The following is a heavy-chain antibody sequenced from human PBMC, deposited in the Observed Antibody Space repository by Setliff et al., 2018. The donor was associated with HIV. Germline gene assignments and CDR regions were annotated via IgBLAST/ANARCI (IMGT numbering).Heavy chain of an antibody. CDR3: ARMESTRPPTGLDF. CDR2: VYSSGST. Sequence: SETLSLTCTVSGGSISDYYWTWIRQPAGKGLEWIGRVYSSGSTNCNPSLKSRVTMSVDTSTNQFSLKLNSVTAADTAVYYCARMESTRPPTGLDFWGQGTLVTVSS. V-gene: IGHV4-4*07. J-gene: IGHJ4*02. CDR1: GGSISDYY. D-gene: IGHD3-3*01.